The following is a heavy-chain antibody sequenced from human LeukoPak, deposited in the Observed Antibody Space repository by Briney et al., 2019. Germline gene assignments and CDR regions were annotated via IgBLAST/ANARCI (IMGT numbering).Heavy chain of an antibody. CDR3: ARDAGKGFDY. V-gene: IGHV3-7*01. CDR2: IKDDGRQK. J-gene: IGHJ4*02. CDR1: GFTFSRXW. Sequence: PXGSXXLSCVASGFTFSRXWMTWXRXAPGKXLEWVANIKDDGRQKYYVDSVKGRFTISKDNTKNSVFLEMNSLRAEDTAVYYCARDAGKGFDYWGQGALVTVSS.